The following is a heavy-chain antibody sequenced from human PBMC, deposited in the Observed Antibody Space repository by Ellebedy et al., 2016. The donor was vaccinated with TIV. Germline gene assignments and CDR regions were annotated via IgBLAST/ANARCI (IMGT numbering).Heavy chain of an antibody. CDR2: ISYDGSNK. CDR3: AKDACGDCSFFDY. Sequence: GGSLRLSXAASGFTFSSYAMHWVRQAPGKGLEWVAVISYDGSNKYYADSVKGRFTISRDNSKNTLYLQMNSLRAEDTAVYYCAKDACGDCSFFDYWGQGTLVTVSS. V-gene: IGHV3-30-3*01. J-gene: IGHJ4*02. D-gene: IGHD2-21*01. CDR1: GFTFSSYA.